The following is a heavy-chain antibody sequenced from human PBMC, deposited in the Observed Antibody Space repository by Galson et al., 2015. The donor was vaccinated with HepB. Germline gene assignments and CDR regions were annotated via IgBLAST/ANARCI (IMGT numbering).Heavy chain of an antibody. CDR3: ARNGDSGDFVSWFDP. CDR1: GGSVSNYNYY. D-gene: IGHD4-17*01. Sequence: SETLSLTCTVSGGSVSNYNYYWAWIRQPPGKGLEWIGSIYHTGSAYYNPSLKSRVTVSVDTSKNHFSLSLTSVTAADTAIYYCARNGDSGDFVSWFDPWGQGTLVTVSS. V-gene: IGHV4-39*02. J-gene: IGHJ5*02. CDR2: IYHTGSA.